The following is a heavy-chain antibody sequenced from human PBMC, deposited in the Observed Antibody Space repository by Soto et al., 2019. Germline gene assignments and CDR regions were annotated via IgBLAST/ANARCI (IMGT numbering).Heavy chain of an antibody. Sequence: SETLSLTCTVSGVSISISSYYWGWIRQPPGKGLEWIGSIYYSGSTYYNPSLKSRVTISVDTSKNQFSLKLSSVTAADTAVYYCASPYGSGSSYYYYGMDVWGQGTTVT. V-gene: IGHV4-39*01. D-gene: IGHD3-10*01. J-gene: IGHJ6*02. CDR3: ASPYGSGSSYYYYGMDV. CDR1: GVSISISSYY. CDR2: IYYSGST.